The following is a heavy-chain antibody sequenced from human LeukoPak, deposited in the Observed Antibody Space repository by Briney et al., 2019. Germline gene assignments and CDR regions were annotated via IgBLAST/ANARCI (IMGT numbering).Heavy chain of an antibody. V-gene: IGHV1-46*01. CDR2: INPSGGST. Sequence: ASVKVSCKASGYTFTSYYMHWVRQAPGQGLEWMGIINPSGGSTSYAQKFQGRVTMTRDTSTSTVYMELSSLRSEDTAVYYCAREFRVSSSWYEGYYFDYWGQGTLVTVSS. J-gene: IGHJ4*02. D-gene: IGHD6-13*01. CDR1: GYTFTSYY. CDR3: AREFRVSSSWYEGYYFDY.